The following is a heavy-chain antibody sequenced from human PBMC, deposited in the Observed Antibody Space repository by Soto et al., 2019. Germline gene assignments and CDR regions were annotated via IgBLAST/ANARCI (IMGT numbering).Heavy chain of an antibody. CDR3: VKSGYSGYDRTGDAFDI. Sequence: GGSLRLSCAASGFTFSSYAMSWVRQAPGKGLEWVSAISGSGGSTYYADSVKGRFTISRDNSKNTLYLQMSSLRAEDTAVYYCVKSGYSGYDRTGDAFDIWGQGTMVTVSS. D-gene: IGHD5-12*01. J-gene: IGHJ3*02. V-gene: IGHV3-23*01. CDR2: ISGSGGST. CDR1: GFTFSSYA.